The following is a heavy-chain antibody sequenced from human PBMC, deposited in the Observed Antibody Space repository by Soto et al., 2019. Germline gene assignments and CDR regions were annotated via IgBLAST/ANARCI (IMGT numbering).Heavy chain of an antibody. CDR3: AHKRGYNYGYDH. V-gene: IGHV3-23*01. Sequence: EVQLLESGGDLVQPGGSLRLSCAASGFTFSSYVMSWVRQAPGKGLEWVSTISGSGGSTFYADSVKGRFTISRDNSRNTLYLQMNNLRAEDTAVYYCAHKRGYNYGYDHWGQGTLVTVSS. D-gene: IGHD5-18*01. J-gene: IGHJ5*02. CDR1: GFTFSSYV. CDR2: ISGSGGST.